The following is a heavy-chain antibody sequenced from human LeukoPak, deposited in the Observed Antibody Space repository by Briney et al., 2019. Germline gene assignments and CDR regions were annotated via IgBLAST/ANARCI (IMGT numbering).Heavy chain of an antibody. CDR1: GGSISSDSW. V-gene: IGHV4-4*02. Sequence: SGTLSLTCAVSGGSISSDSWWSWVRQPLGQGLEWIGQIYDSGSTNYNPSLRNLVTISLDKSKNQFSLKLSSVTAADTAVYYCARGFCGGGVCYSPGEWGQGTLVTVSS. CDR2: IYDSGST. CDR3: ARGFCGGGVCYSPGE. D-gene: IGHD2-15*01. J-gene: IGHJ4*02.